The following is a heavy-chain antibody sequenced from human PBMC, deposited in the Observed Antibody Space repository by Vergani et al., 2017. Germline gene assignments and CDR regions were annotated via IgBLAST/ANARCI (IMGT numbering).Heavy chain of an antibody. J-gene: IGHJ4*02. CDR1: GGSISSSSYY. V-gene: IGHV4-39*01. Sequence: QLQLQESGPGLVKPSETLSLTCTVSGGSISSSSYYWGWIRQPPGKGLEWIGGIYYSGSPYYNPSLESRVTISVDTSKNQFSLKLSSVTAADTAVYYCARLDSSGWYVPALYFDYWGQGTLVTVSS. CDR3: ARLDSSGWYVPALYFDY. D-gene: IGHD6-19*01. CDR2: IYYSGSP.